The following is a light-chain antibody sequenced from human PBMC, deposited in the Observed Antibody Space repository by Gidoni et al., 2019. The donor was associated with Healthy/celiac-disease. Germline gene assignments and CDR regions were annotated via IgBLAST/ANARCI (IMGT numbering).Light chain of an antibody. V-gene: IGLV1-44*01. Sequence: QSVLTQPPSASGTPRQRVTISCSGSSSNIGSNTVNWYQQPPGTATKLLIYSNNQRPSGVPDRFSGSKSGTSASLAISVLQSEDEADYYCAAWDDSLNVSYVFGTGTKVTVL. CDR3: AAWDDSLNVSYV. CDR1: SSNIGSNT. CDR2: SNN. J-gene: IGLJ1*01.